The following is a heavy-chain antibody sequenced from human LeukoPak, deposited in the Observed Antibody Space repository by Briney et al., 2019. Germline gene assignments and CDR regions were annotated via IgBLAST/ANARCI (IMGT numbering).Heavy chain of an antibody. D-gene: IGHD2-15*01. CDR3: ARDFPGPRLRSLVAFDI. V-gene: IGHV1-69*13. J-gene: IGHJ3*02. CDR2: IIPIFGTA. CDR1: GYIFSTYG. Sequence: ASVKVSCKASGYIFSTYGISWVRQAPGQGLEWVGGIIPIFGTANYAQKFQGRVTITADESTSTAYMELSSLRSEDTAVYYCARDFPGPRLRSLVAFDIWGQGTMVTVSS.